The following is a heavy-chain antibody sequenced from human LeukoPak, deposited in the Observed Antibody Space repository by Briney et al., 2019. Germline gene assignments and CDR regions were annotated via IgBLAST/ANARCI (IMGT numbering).Heavy chain of an antibody. CDR1: GGSISSSSYY. J-gene: IGHJ5*02. Sequence: PSETLSLTCTVSGGSISSSSYYWGWIRQPPGKGLEWIGSIYHSGSTYYNPSLKSRVTISVDTSKNQFSLKLSSVTAADTAVYYCARTGIVGATQWGFDPWGQGTLVTVSS. CDR2: IYHSGST. D-gene: IGHD1-26*01. CDR3: ARTGIVGATQWGFDP. V-gene: IGHV4-39*07.